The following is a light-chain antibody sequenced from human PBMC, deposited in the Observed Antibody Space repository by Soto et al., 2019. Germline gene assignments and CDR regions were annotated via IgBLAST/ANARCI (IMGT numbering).Light chain of an antibody. V-gene: IGKV1-39*01. CDR3: QQSYDNPLT. J-gene: IGKJ4*01. CDR1: QSIASY. Sequence: DIQMTQSPSSLSASVGDRVTITCRASQSIASYLNWYQQKPGKAPKLLIYAASTLQSGVPSRFSGSGSGTDFTLSISSLLPEDSATYYCQQSYDNPLTFGGGTKVDIK. CDR2: AAS.